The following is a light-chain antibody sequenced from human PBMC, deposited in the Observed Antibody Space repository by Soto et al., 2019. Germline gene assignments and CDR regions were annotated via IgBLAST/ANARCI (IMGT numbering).Light chain of an antibody. CDR1: QSVTSSC. J-gene: IGKJ4*01. CDR3: QQYVNSPSLT. CDR2: GAS. Sequence: EIVLTQSPGTLSLSPGERATLSCSASQSVTSSCLAWYQQKPGQAPRLLIYGASIRANGITDRFSGSGSGTDFTLTISGLEPEDAAVYYCQQYVNSPSLTFGGGTNVEIK. V-gene: IGKV3-20*01.